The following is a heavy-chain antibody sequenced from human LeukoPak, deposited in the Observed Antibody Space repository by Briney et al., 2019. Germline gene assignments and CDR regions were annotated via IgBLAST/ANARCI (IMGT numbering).Heavy chain of an antibody. CDR1: GLTFNKYG. D-gene: IGHD1-26*01. CDR2: ISGSGGGT. J-gene: IGHJ6*03. CDR3: VKWDENSYSMDV. Sequence: GGSLRLSCEASGLTFNKYGVSWVRQAPGKGLEWASNISGSGGGTHYASSVKDRAAISRDNSKNTVYLQINGLRAEDTAVYFCVKWDENSYSMDVWGRGTTVTASS. V-gene: IGHV3-23*01.